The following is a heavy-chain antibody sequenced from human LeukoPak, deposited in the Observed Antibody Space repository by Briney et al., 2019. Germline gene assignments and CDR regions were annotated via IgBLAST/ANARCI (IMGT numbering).Heavy chain of an antibody. Sequence: GGSQRLPCAASGFTFRRYWMACVRQAPGKGLEWVANIKEDESAKHQADSVTGRFTISRDNAQNSVYLQMSSLRGEDTAVYYCARDVGGSLDYWGQGTLVTVSS. CDR1: GFTFRRYW. D-gene: IGHD1-26*01. CDR2: IKEDESAK. V-gene: IGHV3-7*01. J-gene: IGHJ4*02. CDR3: ARDVGGSLDY.